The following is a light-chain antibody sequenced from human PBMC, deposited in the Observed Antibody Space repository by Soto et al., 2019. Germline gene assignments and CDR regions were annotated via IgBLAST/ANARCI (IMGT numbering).Light chain of an antibody. V-gene: IGKV1-39*01. CDR2: GAF. Sequence: DIQMPQSPSSLSASVEDRVTITCRASQTISRYANWYQQKPGKAPKLLISGAFDLQTGVPSRFSGSGSGTDFTLTINGLQPDDFATYYCQQSYNTPWTFGQGTKVDTK. CDR1: QTISRY. CDR3: QQSYNTPWT. J-gene: IGKJ1*01.